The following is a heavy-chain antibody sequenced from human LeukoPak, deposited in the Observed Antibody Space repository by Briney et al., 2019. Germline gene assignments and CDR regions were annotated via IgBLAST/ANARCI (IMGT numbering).Heavy chain of an antibody. V-gene: IGHV3-49*03. J-gene: IGHJ6*02. CDR2: IRSKAYGGTT. Sequence: GGSLRLSCTASGFTFGDYAMSWFRQAPGKGLEWVGFIRSKAYGGTTEYAASVKGRFTISRDDSKSIAYLQMNSLRAEDTAVYYCAKGESDWGFYYGMDVWGQGTTVTVSS. CDR3: AKGESDWGFYYGMDV. CDR1: GFTFGDYA. D-gene: IGHD7-27*01.